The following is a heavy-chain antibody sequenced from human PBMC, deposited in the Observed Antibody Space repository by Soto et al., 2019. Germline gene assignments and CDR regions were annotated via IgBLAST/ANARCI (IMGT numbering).Heavy chain of an antibody. CDR3: PRRLKDGAGSSPYYSAFEV. D-gene: IGHD4-17*01. CDR2: IYPGDSDT. J-gene: IGHJ6*02. V-gene: IGHV5-51*01. Sequence: PGESLKISCQASGYTFSKYWIAWVRQMPGKGLEYVEIIYPGDSDTRYSPPFQGQVTISADTSLSTAYLQWSSLKASDSAMYYCPRRLKDGAGSSPYYSAFEVWGRGTTVTVSS. CDR1: GYTFSKYW.